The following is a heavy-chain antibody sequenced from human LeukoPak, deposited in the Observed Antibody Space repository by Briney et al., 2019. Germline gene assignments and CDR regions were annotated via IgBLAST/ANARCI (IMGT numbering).Heavy chain of an antibody. CDR3: ASRAVAGYFDY. J-gene: IGHJ4*02. CDR2: IIPIFGTA. V-gene: IGHV1-69*01. CDR1: GGTFSSYA. D-gene: IGHD6-19*01. Sequence: SVKVSCKASGGTFSSYAISWVRQAPGPRLEWMGGIIPIFGTANYAQKFQGRVTITADESTSTSYMELSSLRSEDTAVYYCASRAVAGYFDYWGQGTLVTVSS.